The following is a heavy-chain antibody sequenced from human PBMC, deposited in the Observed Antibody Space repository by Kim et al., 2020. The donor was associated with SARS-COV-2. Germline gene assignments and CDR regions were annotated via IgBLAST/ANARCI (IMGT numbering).Heavy chain of an antibody. V-gene: IGHV1-8*01. CDR1: GYTFTSYD. D-gene: IGHD3-10*01. CDR2: MNPNSGNT. Sequence: ASVKVSCKASGYTFTSYDINWVRQATGQGLEWMGWMNPNSGNTGYAQKFQGRVTMTRNTSISTAYMELSSLRSEDTAMYYCARRITMVQGVINPDFDYWGQGTLVTVSS. J-gene: IGHJ4*02. CDR3: ARRITMVQGVINPDFDY.